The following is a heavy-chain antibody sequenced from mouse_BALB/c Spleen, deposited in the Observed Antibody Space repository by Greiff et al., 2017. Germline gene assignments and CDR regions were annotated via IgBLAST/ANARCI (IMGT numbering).Heavy chain of an antibody. CDR3: ARPYGSGYFDY. V-gene: IGHV4-1*02. CDR2: INPDSSTI. D-gene: IGHD1-1*01. Sequence: EVQLQQSGGGLVQPGGSLKLSCAASGFDFSRYWMSWVRQAPGKGLEWIGEINPDSSTINYTPSLKDKFIISRDNAKNTLYLQMSKVRSEDTALYYCARPYGSGYFDYWGQGTTLTVSS. CDR1: GFDFSRYW. J-gene: IGHJ2*01.